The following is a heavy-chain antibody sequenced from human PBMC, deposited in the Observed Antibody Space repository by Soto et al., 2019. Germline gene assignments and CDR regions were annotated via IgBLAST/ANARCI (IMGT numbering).Heavy chain of an antibody. J-gene: IGHJ6*02. CDR2: FDPEDGET. CDR3: ATGDNWNDPYGMDV. CDR1: GYTLTELS. D-gene: IGHD1-1*01. V-gene: IGHV1-24*01. Sequence: ASVKVSCKVSGYTLTELSMHWVRQAPGNGLEWMGGFDPEDGETIYAQKFQGRVTMTEDTSTDTAYMELGSLRSEDTAVYYCATGDNWNDPYGMDVWGQGTTVTVSS.